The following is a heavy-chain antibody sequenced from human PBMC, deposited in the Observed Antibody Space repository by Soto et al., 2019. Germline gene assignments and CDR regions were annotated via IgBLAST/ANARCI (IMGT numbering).Heavy chain of an antibody. V-gene: IGHV4-39*01. CDR3: AERMDV. CDR1: SGSISSSSYY. CDR2: IYYSGST. Sequence: SETLSLTCTVSSGSISSSSYYWGWIRQPPGRGLEWIGSIYYSGSTYYNPSLKSRVTISVETSKNQISLKLSSVTAADTAVYYCAERMDVWGQGTTVTVSS. J-gene: IGHJ6*02.